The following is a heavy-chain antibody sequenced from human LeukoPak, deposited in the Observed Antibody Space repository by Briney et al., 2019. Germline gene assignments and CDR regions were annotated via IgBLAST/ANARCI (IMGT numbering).Heavy chain of an antibody. J-gene: IGHJ6*03. D-gene: IGHD3-10*01. Sequence: SETLSLTCAVYGGSFSGYYWSWIRQPPGKGLEWIGEINHSGSTNYNPSLKSRVTISVDTSKNQFSLKLSSVTAADTAVYYCARGLTMVRGVISAYYYYYMDVWGKGTTVTVSS. CDR2: INHSGST. CDR3: ARGLTMVRGVISAYYYYYMDV. V-gene: IGHV4-34*01. CDR1: GGSFSGYY.